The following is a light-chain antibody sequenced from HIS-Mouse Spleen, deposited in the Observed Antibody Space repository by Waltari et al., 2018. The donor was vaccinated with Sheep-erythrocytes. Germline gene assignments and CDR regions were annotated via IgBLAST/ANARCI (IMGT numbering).Light chain of an antibody. CDR2: YKSDSDK. CDR3: MIWHSSAWV. J-gene: IGLJ3*02. Sequence: QAVLTQPSSLPASPGASASLTCPLRSRINFGTYRTYWYQQKPGSPPQYLLRYKSDSDKQQGSGVPSRFSGSKDASANAGILLISGLQSEDEADYYCMIWHSSAWVFGGGTKLTVL. V-gene: IGLV5-45*03. CDR1: SRINFGTYR.